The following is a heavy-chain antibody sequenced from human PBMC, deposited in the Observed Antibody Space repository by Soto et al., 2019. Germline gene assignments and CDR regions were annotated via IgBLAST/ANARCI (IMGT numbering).Heavy chain of an antibody. CDR3: ARPEYFSLRLGYLSPIRDYYYYGMDV. J-gene: IGHJ6*02. V-gene: IGHV1-69*01. Sequence: QVQLVQSGAEVKKPGSSVKVSCKASGGTFSSYAISWVRQAPGQGLEGMGGIIPIFGTANYAQKFQGRVTITADESTSRAYMEPSSLRSEDTAVYYCARPEYFSLRLGYLSPIRDYYYYGMDVWGQGTTVTVSS. CDR2: IIPIFGTA. CDR1: GGTFSSYA. D-gene: IGHD3-16*02.